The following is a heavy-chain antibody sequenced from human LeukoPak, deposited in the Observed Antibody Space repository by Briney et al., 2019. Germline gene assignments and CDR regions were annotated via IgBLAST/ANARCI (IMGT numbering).Heavy chain of an antibody. Sequence: GGSLRLSCAASGFTFSSYGMHWVRQAPGKGLEWEAVISYDGSNKYYADSVKGRFTISRDNSKNTLYLQMNSLRAEDTAVYYCAKELDTAMPYNWFDPWGQGTLVTVSS. V-gene: IGHV3-30*18. CDR2: ISYDGSNK. J-gene: IGHJ5*02. CDR3: AKELDTAMPYNWFDP. D-gene: IGHD5-18*01. CDR1: GFTFSSYG.